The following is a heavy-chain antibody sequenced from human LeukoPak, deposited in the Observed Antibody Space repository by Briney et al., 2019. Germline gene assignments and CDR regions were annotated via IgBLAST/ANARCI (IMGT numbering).Heavy chain of an antibody. CDR3: ARDETYSSDWQSNHYYYYMDV. V-gene: IGHV4-59*12. J-gene: IGHJ6*03. D-gene: IGHD6-19*01. CDR2: IYHSGST. Sequence: SETLSLTCTVSAGSISSYYWNWIRQPPGKGLEWIGSIYHSGSTYYNPSLKSRVTISVDTSKNQFSLKLSSVTATDTAVYYCARDETYSSDWQSNHYYYYMDVWGKGTTVTVSS. CDR1: AGSISSYY.